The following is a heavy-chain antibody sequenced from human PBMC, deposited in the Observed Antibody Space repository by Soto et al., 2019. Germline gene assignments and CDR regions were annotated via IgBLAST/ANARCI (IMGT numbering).Heavy chain of an antibody. CDR2: ISYDGSNK. CDR3: ARAENYDFWLGPDP. Sequence: GGSLRLSCAASGFTFSSYAMHWVRQAPGKGLEWVAVISYDGSNKYYADSVKGRFTISRDNSKNTLYLQMNSLRAEDTAVYYCARAENYDFWLGPDPWGQGTLVTVYS. J-gene: IGHJ5*02. V-gene: IGHV3-30-3*01. D-gene: IGHD3-3*01. CDR1: GFTFSSYA.